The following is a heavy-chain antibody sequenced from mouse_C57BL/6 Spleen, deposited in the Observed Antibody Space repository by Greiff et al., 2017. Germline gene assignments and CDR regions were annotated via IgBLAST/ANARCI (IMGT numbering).Heavy chain of an antibody. Sequence: VQLQQSGPELVKPGASVKISCKASGYTFTDYYMNWVKQSHGKSLEWIGDINPNNGGTSYNQKFKGKATLTVDKSSSTAYMELRSLTSEDSAVYYCERLYYGSWYFDVWGTGTTVTVSS. CDR1: GYTFTDYY. D-gene: IGHD1-1*01. CDR3: ERLYYGSWYFDV. V-gene: IGHV1-26*01. CDR2: INPNNGGT. J-gene: IGHJ1*03.